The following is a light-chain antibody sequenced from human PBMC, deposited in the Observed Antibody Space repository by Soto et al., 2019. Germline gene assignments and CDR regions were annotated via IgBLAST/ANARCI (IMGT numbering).Light chain of an antibody. CDR2: GNS. J-gene: IGLJ1*01. CDR3: QSYDSSLSGLYV. Sequence: QSVLTQPPSASGTPGQRVTISCSGSGSNIGSNTVNWYQQLPGTAPKLLIYGNSNRPSGVPDRFSGSKSGTSASLAITGLQAEDEADYYCQSYDSSLSGLYVFGTGTKVTVL. CDR1: GSNIGSNT. V-gene: IGLV1-40*01.